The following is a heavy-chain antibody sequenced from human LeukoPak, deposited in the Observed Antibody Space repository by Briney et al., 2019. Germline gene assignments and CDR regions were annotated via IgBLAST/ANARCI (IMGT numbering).Heavy chain of an antibody. J-gene: IGHJ6*02. V-gene: IGHV3-53*01. CDR1: GFTVSSNY. CDR2: ICSGGST. CDR3: ARDSNFWSGYPQIYGMDV. Sequence: SGGSLRLSCAASGFTVSSNYMSWVRQAPGKGLEWVSVICSGGSTYYADSVKGRFTISRDNSKNTLYLQMNSLRAEDTAVYYCARDSNFWSGYPQIYGMDVWGQGTTVTVSS. D-gene: IGHD3-3*01.